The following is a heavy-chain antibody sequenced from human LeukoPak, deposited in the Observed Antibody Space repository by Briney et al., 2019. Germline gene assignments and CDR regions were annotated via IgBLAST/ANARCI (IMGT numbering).Heavy chain of an antibody. V-gene: IGHV4-34*01. Sequence: PSETLSLTCAVNGGSFSGYYWSWIRQPPGKGLEWIGEINHSGSTNYNPSLKSRVTISVDTSKNQFSLKLSSVTAADTAVYYCARDRRYYYGSGSYYFDYWGQGTLVTVSS. J-gene: IGHJ4*02. CDR3: ARDRRYYYGSGSYYFDY. CDR1: GGSFSGYY. CDR2: INHSGST. D-gene: IGHD3-10*01.